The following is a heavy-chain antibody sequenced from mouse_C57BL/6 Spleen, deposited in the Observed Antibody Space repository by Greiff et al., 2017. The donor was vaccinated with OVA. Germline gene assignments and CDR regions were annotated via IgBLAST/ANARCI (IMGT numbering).Heavy chain of an antibody. CDR2: INPYNGGT. CDR1: GYTFTDYY. Sequence: EVQLQQSGPVLVKPGASVKMSCKASGYTFTDYYMNWVKQSHGKSLEWIGVINPYNGGTSYNQKFKGKATLTVDKSSSTAYMELNSLTSEDSAVDYCARRGRHYAMDYWGQGTSVTVSS. CDR3: ARRGRHYAMDY. V-gene: IGHV1-19*01. J-gene: IGHJ4*01.